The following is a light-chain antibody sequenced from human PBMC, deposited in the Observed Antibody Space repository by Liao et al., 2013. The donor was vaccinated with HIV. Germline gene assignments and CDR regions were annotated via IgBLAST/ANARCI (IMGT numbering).Light chain of an antibody. CDR1: ALPEQY. Sequence: SYELTQPPSVSVSPGQTARITCSGDALPEQYAYWYQQKPGQAPVLVLYKNTERPSGIPERFSGSSSGTTVTLIISGVRAEDEADYYCQSADSSGTYVVFGGGTKLTV. J-gene: IGLJ2*01. V-gene: IGLV3-25*03. CDR2: KNT. CDR3: QSADSSGTYVV.